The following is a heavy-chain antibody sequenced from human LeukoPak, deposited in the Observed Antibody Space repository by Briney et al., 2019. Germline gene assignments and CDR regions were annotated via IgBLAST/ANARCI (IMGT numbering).Heavy chain of an antibody. Sequence: SVKVCCKASGGTFSSYAISWVRQAPGQGLEWMGGIIPIFGTANYAQKFQGRVTITTDESTSTAYMELSSLRSEDTAVYYCARSRWERTTSSFDYWGQGTLVTVSS. D-gene: IGHD1-26*01. CDR2: IIPIFGTA. CDR3: ARSRWERTTSSFDY. CDR1: GGTFSSYA. V-gene: IGHV1-69*05. J-gene: IGHJ4*02.